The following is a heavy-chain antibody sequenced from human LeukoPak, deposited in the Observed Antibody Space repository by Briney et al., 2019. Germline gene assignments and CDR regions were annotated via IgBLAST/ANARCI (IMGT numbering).Heavy chain of an antibody. Sequence: ASVKVSCKASGYTFTGYYIHWVRQAPGQGLEWMGRINPNTGATNFTQKFQGRVTMTRDTSISTAFMELSGLRSDDTAVYYCARIDSGWFGVSLWGQGTLVTVSS. D-gene: IGHD6-19*01. CDR1: GYTFTGYY. V-gene: IGHV1-2*06. CDR2: INPNTGAT. CDR3: ARIDSGWFGVSL. J-gene: IGHJ4*02.